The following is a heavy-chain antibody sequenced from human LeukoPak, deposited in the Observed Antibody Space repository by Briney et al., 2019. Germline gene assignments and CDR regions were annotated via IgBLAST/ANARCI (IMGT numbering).Heavy chain of an antibody. CDR3: AKDERRAIVATIPYYFDY. D-gene: IGHD5-12*01. V-gene: IGHV3-9*01. J-gene: IGHJ4*02. Sequence: GGSLRLSCAASGFTFDDYAMHWVRQAPGKGLEWVSGISWNSGSIGYADSVKGRFTISRDNAKNSLYLQMNSLRAEDTAVYYCAKDERRAIVATIPYYFDYWGRGTLVTVSS. CDR2: ISWNSGSI. CDR1: GFTFDDYA.